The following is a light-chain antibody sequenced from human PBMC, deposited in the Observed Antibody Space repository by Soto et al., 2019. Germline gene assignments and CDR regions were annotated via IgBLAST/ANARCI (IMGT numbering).Light chain of an antibody. J-gene: IGKJ5*01. V-gene: IGKV3-11*01. CDR2: AAS. Sequence: IVLTQSPATMSLFPGERVPLSCRASQSVSNYLAWYQQKPGQAPRLLVSAASNRATGIPARFSGSGSGTDFTLTISSLEPEDFGVFYCQQRFDWPKITFGQGRRLEIK. CDR3: QQRFDWPKIT. CDR1: QSVSNY.